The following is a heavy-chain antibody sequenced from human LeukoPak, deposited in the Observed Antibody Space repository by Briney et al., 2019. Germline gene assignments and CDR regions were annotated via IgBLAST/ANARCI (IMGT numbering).Heavy chain of an antibody. V-gene: IGHV1-8*03. J-gene: IGHJ5*02. CDR2: MNPNSGNT. D-gene: IGHD1-1*01. Sequence: VASVKVSRKASGYTFTSYDINWVRQATGQGLEWMGWMNPNSGNTGYAQKFQGRVTITRNTSISTAYMELSSLRSEDTAVYYCARGRERDWFDPWGQGTLVTVSS. CDR1: GYTFTSYD. CDR3: ARGRERDWFDP.